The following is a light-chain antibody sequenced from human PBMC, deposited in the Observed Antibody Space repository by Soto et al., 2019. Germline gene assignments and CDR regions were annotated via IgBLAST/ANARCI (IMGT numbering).Light chain of an antibody. CDR3: AAWDDSQNGVV. V-gene: IGLV1-44*01. J-gene: IGLJ2*01. CDR1: SSNIGSNS. Sequence: QSVLTQPPSASGTPGQRVTISRSGSSSNIGSNSVNWYQQFPGTAPKLLIDNNNQRPSGVPARFTGYKFGTSVSQAHSELQSDDEADYYCAAWDDSQNGVVIGEGAKLTVL. CDR2: NNN.